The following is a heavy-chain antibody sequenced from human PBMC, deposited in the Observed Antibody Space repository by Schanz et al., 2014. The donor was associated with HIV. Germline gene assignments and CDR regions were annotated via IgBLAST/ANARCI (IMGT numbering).Heavy chain of an antibody. CDR1: GFTFNTYA. Sequence: QVQLVESGGGVVQPGRSLRLSCAASGFTFNTYAMHWVRQAPGKGLEWVAVISYDGSNKFYADSVKGRFTISRDNSKNTLYLQMNSLRVDDTAVYYCARAGGDDFWSGYNGDSWFDPWGQGTLVTVAS. J-gene: IGHJ5*02. V-gene: IGHV3-30*04. CDR2: ISYDGSNK. CDR3: ARAGGDDFWSGYNGDSWFDP. D-gene: IGHD3-3*01.